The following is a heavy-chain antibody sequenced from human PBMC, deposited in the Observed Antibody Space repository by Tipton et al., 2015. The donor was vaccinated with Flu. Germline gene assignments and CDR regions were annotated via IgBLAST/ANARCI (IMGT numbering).Heavy chain of an antibody. D-gene: IGHD1-26*01. V-gene: IGHV4-59*01. Sequence: TLSLTCTVSGGSISSYYRSWIRQPPGKGLEWIGYIYYSGSTNYNPSLKSRVTISVDTSKNQFSLKLSSVTAADTAVYYCARAPDSIVGATVFDYWGQGTLVTVSS. J-gene: IGHJ4*02. CDR1: GGSISSYY. CDR3: ARAPDSIVGATVFDY. CDR2: IYYSGST.